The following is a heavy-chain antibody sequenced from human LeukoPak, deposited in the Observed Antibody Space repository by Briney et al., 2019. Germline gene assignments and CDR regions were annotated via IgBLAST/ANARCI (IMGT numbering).Heavy chain of an antibody. CDR1: GYTFTGYY. CDR3: ARDRDSSGWSGDAFDI. J-gene: IGHJ3*02. CDR2: INPNSGGT. V-gene: IGHV1-2*06. Sequence: GASVKVSCKASGYTFTGYYMHWVRQAPGQGLEWMGRINPNSGGTNYAQKFQGRVTMTRDTSISTAYMELSRLRSDDTAVYYCARDRDSSGWSGDAFDIWGQGTVVTVSS. D-gene: IGHD6-19*01.